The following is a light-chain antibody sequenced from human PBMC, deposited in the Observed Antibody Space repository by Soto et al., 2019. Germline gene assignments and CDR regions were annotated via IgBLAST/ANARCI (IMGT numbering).Light chain of an antibody. J-gene: IGLJ3*02. CDR3: ATWDDSLNAWV. Sequence: QSVLTQPPSASGTPGQRVTISCSGSSSNIGSNTVNWYQQLPGTAPKLLIYTYNQRPSGVPDLFSGSKSGTSASLAISGLQAEDEADYYCATWDDSLNAWVFGGGTKVTVL. CDR2: TYN. CDR1: SSNIGSNT. V-gene: IGLV1-44*01.